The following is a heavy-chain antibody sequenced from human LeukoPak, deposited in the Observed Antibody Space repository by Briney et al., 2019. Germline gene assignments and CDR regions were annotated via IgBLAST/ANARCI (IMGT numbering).Heavy chain of an antibody. D-gene: IGHD6-19*01. J-gene: IGHJ4*02. CDR1: GFTFSSYS. V-gene: IGHV3-21*01. CDR3: AMSLRQWLADYFDY. CDR2: ISSSSYI. Sequence: PGGSLRLSCAASGFTFSSYSMNWVRQAARKVLEWVSSISSSSYIYYAGSVKGRFTISRDNAKNSLYLQMNSLRVATPAVYNFAMSLRQWLADYFDYWGQGTLVTVSS.